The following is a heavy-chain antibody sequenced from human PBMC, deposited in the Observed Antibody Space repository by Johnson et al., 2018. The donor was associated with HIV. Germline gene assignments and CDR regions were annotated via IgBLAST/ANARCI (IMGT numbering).Heavy chain of an antibody. CDR3: ARDRSRHITMPLPDYGAFDI. Sequence: VQLVESGGGLVQPGGSLRLSCAGTGFTVSSNYMYWVRQAPGKGLECVSVIYSGGGTYYADSVKGRFTISRDNSKNTVYLHMNSLRPEDTAVYYCARDRSRHITMPLPDYGAFDIWGQGTMVTVSS. V-gene: IGHV3-66*02. D-gene: IGHD3-10*01. CDR1: GFTVSSNY. CDR2: IYSGGGT. J-gene: IGHJ3*02.